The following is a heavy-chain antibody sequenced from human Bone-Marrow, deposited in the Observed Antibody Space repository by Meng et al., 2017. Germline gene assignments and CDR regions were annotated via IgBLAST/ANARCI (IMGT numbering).Heavy chain of an antibody. CDR1: GYTFTSYD. J-gene: IGHJ4*02. D-gene: IGHD3-22*01. CDR3: ARGRRELKYYYDSSPYYFDH. Sequence: ASVKVSCKASGYTFTSYDINWVRQATGQGLEWMGWMNPNSGNTGYAQKFQGRVTMTRNTSISTAYMELSSLRSEDTAVYYCARGRRELKYYYDSSPYYFDHWGQGTLVTVSS. CDR2: MNPNSGNT. V-gene: IGHV1-8*01.